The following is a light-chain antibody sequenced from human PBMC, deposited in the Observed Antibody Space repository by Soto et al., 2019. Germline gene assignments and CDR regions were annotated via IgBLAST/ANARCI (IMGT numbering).Light chain of an antibody. CDR2: GAT. V-gene: IGKV3-20*01. J-gene: IGKJ1*01. Sequence: DIALTQSPGTLSLSPGGRAILSCRASQSVNSGSLAWYQQRPGQAPRLLIYGATIRATGIPDKFSGSGSGTDFTLTISRLEPEDFAVYYCQQYGSSVRTFAQGTKVEIK. CDR1: QSVNSGS. CDR3: QQYGSSVRT.